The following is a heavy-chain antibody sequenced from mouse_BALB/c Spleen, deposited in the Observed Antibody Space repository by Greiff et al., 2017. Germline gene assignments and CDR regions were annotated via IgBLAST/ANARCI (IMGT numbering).Heavy chain of an antibody. CDR3: TRLGDYDPYAMDY. Sequence: QVQLKESGAELVKPGASVKLSCKASGYTFTSYYMYWVKQRPGQGLEWIGEINPSNGGTNFNEKFKSKATLTVDKSSSTAYMQLSSLTSEDSAVYYCTRLGDYDPYAMDYWGQGTSVTVSS. CDR2: INPSNGGT. V-gene: IGHV1S81*02. J-gene: IGHJ4*01. CDR1: GYTFTSYY. D-gene: IGHD2-4*01.